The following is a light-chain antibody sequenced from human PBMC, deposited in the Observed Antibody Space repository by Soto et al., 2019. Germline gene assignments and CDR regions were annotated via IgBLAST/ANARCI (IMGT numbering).Light chain of an antibody. J-gene: IGLJ1*01. Sequence: QSVLTQPPSASGTPGQRVTISCSGSSXNIGRNSVYWYQQLPGTAPKLLIYQNDQRPSGVPDRFSGSRSGTSASLAISGLRSEDGADYYCAAWDDSLSGLVFGTGTKVTVL. CDR3: AAWDDSLSGLV. CDR1: SXNIGRNS. V-gene: IGLV1-47*01. CDR2: QND.